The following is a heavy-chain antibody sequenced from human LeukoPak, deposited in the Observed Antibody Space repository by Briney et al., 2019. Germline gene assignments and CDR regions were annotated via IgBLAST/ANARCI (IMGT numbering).Heavy chain of an antibody. D-gene: IGHD6-19*01. CDR2: IIPIFGTA. CDR1: GYTFTSYG. Sequence: SVKVSCKASGYTFTSYGISWVRQAPGQGLEWMGGIIPIFGTANYAQKFQGRVTITADESTSTAYMELSSLRSEDTAVYYCARDRLRGGWYDYWGQGTLVTVSS. CDR3: ARDRLRGGWYDY. J-gene: IGHJ4*02. V-gene: IGHV1-69*13.